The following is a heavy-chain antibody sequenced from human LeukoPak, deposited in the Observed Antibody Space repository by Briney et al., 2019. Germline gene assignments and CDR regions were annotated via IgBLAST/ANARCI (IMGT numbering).Heavy chain of an antibody. Sequence: SETLSLTCTVSGGSISSYYWSWIRQPPGKGLEWIGYIYYSGSTNYNPSLKSRVTISVDTSKNQFSLKLSSVTAADTAVYYCAREREDDSSGYYYYYYYMDVWGKGTTVTVSS. CDR2: IYYSGST. CDR3: AREREDDSSGYYYYYYYMDV. J-gene: IGHJ6*03. V-gene: IGHV4-59*12. D-gene: IGHD3-22*01. CDR1: GGSISSYY.